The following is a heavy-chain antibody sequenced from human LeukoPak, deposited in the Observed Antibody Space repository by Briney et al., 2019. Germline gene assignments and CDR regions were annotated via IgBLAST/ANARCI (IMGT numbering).Heavy chain of an antibody. CDR1: GFTISNYW. CDR3: ARGEYYYDGGY. D-gene: IGHD3-22*01. Sequence: PGGSLRLSCAVSGFTISNYWMSWVRQAPGKGLEWVANIKEDGSEKNYVDSVKGRFTISRDNAKNSLYLQMISLRAEDTAVYYCARGEYYYDGGYWGQGTLVTVSS. V-gene: IGHV3-7*05. CDR2: IKEDGSEK. J-gene: IGHJ4*02.